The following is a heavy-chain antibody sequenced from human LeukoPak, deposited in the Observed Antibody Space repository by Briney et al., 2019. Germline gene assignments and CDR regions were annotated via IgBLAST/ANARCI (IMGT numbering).Heavy chain of an antibody. CDR2: TYYRSKWYN. CDR1: GDSVSTNNVA. D-gene: IGHD3-16*01. Sequence: SQTLSLTCAISGDSVSTNNVAWNWIRQSPSRGLEWLVRTYYRSKWYNDYAVSVKSRIIINPDTSKNQFSQQLNSVTPDDTAVYYCAREDLGAAYFDFWGQGTLVTVSS. CDR3: AREDLGAAYFDF. J-gene: IGHJ4*02. V-gene: IGHV6-1*01.